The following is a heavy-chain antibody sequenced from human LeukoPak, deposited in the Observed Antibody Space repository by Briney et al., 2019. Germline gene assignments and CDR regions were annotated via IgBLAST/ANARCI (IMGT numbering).Heavy chain of an antibody. CDR3: ARDDGVWFGEHYYYNGMDV. V-gene: IGHV4-4*07. CDR2: FYTSGIA. CDR1: GGSISSPY. D-gene: IGHD3-10*01. Sequence: SETLSLTCTVSGGSISSPYWTWIRQPAGEGLEWIGRFYTSGIANYNASLKSRVTMSVDTSKNQFSLKVTSVTAADTAIYYCARDDGVWFGEHYYYNGMDVWGQGISVTVSS. J-gene: IGHJ6*02.